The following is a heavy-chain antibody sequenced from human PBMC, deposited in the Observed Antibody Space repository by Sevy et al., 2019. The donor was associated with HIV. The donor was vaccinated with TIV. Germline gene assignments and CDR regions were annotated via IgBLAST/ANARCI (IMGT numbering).Heavy chain of an antibody. V-gene: IGHV3-21*01. CDR3: AGDPCFYCSGGSCYPRYYFDY. J-gene: IGHJ4*02. CDR1: GFTFSSYS. Sequence: GGSLRLSCAASGFTFSSYSMNWVRQAPGKGLEWVASISSSSIYIYYADSVKGRFTISRDNAKNSLYLQMNSLRAEDTAVYYCAGDPCFYCSGGSCYPRYYFDYWGQGTLVTVS. D-gene: IGHD2-15*01. CDR2: ISSSSIYI.